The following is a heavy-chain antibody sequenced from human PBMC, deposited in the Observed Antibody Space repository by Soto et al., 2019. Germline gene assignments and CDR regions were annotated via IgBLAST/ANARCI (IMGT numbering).Heavy chain of an antibody. CDR1: GFSFGTYT. D-gene: IGHD3-22*01. Sequence: PGGSLRLSCAVSGFSFGTYTVNWVRQAPGMGLEWVSGLSDSVGTTHYAYSVKGRFTISRDKSKNTLYLQMNNLRAEDTAVYYCAKHLIGGRLQSPFDLWGQGXQVTVYS. CDR2: LSDSVGTT. CDR3: AKHLIGGRLQSPFDL. J-gene: IGHJ4*02. V-gene: IGHV3-23*01.